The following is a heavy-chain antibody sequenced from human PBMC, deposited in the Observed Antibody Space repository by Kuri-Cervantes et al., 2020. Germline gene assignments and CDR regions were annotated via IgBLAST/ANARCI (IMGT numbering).Heavy chain of an antibody. D-gene: IGHD2-2*01. V-gene: IGHV1-46*01. J-gene: IGHJ6*03. CDR3: ATCLSEGTSYYYMDF. CDR1: GYIFTNYN. CDR2: IFPLYGSI. Sequence: ASVKVSCKTSGYIFTNYNMHWVRQAPGQGLEWMGGIFPLYGSIRFAQDFEGRVTMTSDESTGTVYMELSGLRFEDTAVYYCATCLSEGTSYYYMDFWGKGTTVTVSS.